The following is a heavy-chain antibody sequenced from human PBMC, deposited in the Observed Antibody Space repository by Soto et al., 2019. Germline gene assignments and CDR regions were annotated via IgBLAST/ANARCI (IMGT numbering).Heavy chain of an antibody. CDR3: ARGTPYYYDSSGYSDAFDI. CDR1: GFTFSSYG. Sequence: PGGSLRLSCAASGFTFSSYGMHWVRQAPGKGLEWVAVIWYDGSNKYYADSVKGRFTISRGNSKNTLYLQMNSLRAEDTAVYYCARGTPYYYDSSGYSDAFDIWGQGTMVTVSS. V-gene: IGHV3-33*01. J-gene: IGHJ3*02. CDR2: IWYDGSNK. D-gene: IGHD3-22*01.